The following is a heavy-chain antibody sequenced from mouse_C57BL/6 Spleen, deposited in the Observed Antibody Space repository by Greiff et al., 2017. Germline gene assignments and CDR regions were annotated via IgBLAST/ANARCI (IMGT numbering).Heavy chain of an antibody. Sequence: VKLQQPGAELVMPGASVKLSCKASGYTFTSYWMHWVKQRPGQGLEWIGEIDPSDSYTNYNQKFKGKSTLTVDKSSSTAYMQLSSLTSEDSAVYYCARLNDYDDWFAYWGQGTLVTVSA. J-gene: IGHJ3*01. CDR3: ARLNDYDDWFAY. CDR2: IDPSDSYT. CDR1: GYTFTSYW. V-gene: IGHV1-69*01. D-gene: IGHD2-4*01.